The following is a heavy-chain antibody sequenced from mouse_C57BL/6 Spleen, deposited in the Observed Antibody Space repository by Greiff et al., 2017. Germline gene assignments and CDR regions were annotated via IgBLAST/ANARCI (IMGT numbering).Heavy chain of an antibody. CDR2: IRSKSNNYAT. CDR3: VRQKNWDGTHFDY. Sequence: EVKLVESGGGLVQPKGSLKLSCAASGFSFNTYAMNWVRQAPGKGLEWVARIRSKSNNYATYYADSVKDRFTISRDDSESMLYLQMNNLKTEDTAMYYCVRQKNWDGTHFDYWGQGTTLTVSS. V-gene: IGHV10-1*01. J-gene: IGHJ2*01. CDR1: GFSFNTYA. D-gene: IGHD4-1*01.